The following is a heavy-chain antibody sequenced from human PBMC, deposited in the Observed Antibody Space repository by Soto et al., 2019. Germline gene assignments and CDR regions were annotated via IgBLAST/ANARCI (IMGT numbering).Heavy chain of an antibody. J-gene: IGHJ4*02. V-gene: IGHV3-11*06. CDR2: ISSSSSYT. CDR3: ARPYSGGWFYFNY. Sequence: PGGSLRLSCAASGFTFSDYYMSWIRQAPGKGLEWVSYISSSSSYTNYADSVKGRFTISRDNAKNSLYLQMNSLRAEDTAVYYCARPYSGGWFYFNYWGQGTLVTVSS. D-gene: IGHD6-19*01. CDR1: GFTFSDYY.